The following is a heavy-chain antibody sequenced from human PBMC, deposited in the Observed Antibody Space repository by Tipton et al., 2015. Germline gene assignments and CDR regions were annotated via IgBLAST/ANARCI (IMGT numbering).Heavy chain of an antibody. CDR1: GYSFTNYW. J-gene: IGHJ4*02. V-gene: IGHV5-51*03. D-gene: IGHD3-10*01. CDR3: ARLLWFGETYDFDF. CDR2: IHPGDSDT. Sequence: QLVQSGAEVKKPGESLKISCKGSGYSFTNYWIGWVRQMPGKGLEWMGIIHPGDSDTKYSPSFQGLVTMSVEKSITTAYLQWGRLKASDTATYYCARLLWFGETYDFDFWGPGTLVTVSS.